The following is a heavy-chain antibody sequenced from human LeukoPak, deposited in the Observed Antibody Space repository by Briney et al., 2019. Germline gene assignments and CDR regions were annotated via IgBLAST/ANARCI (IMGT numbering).Heavy chain of an antibody. CDR2: IYTSGST. Sequence: SDTLSLTCTVSGGPISSGSYYWSWIRQPAGKGLEWIGRIYTSGSTNYNPSLKSRVTISVDTSKNQFSLKLSSVTAADTAVYYCAGNYYYMDVWGKGTTVTVSS. J-gene: IGHJ6*03. V-gene: IGHV4-61*02. CDR3: AGNYYYMDV. CDR1: GGPISSGSYY.